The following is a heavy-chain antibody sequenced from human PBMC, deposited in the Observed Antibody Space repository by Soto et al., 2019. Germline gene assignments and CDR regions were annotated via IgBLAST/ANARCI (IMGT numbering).Heavy chain of an antibody. CDR3: ARDEAAGPMIRGFDI. D-gene: IGHD3-10*01. V-gene: IGHV3-74*01. CDR2: INSDGSSI. CDR1: GFSFSSYW. Sequence: EVQLVESGGALVQPGGSLRLSCAASGFSFSSYWMHWVRQGPGKGPVWVSRINSDGSSINYGDSVKGRFTISRDTAKNTLYLEMKRPRVEDTAGHDCARDEAAGPMIRGFDIWGQGTMVTVSS. J-gene: IGHJ3*02.